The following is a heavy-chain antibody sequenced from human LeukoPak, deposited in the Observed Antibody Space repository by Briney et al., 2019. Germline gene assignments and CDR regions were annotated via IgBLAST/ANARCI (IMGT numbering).Heavy chain of an antibody. CDR1: GYTFTSYF. CDR3: AREESGGYFDY. Sequence: ASVKVSCKASGYTFTSYFIHWVRQAPGQGLEWMGIIDPSDDDKNYAQKFRGRVTVTRDTSTSTVYMELGSLGSDDTAVYYCAREESGGYFDYWGQGTLVTVSS. V-gene: IGHV1-46*01. J-gene: IGHJ4*02. CDR2: IDPSDDDK. D-gene: IGHD2-8*02.